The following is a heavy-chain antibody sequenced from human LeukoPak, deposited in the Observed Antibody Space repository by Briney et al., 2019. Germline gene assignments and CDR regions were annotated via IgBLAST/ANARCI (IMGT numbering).Heavy chain of an antibody. Sequence: PGGSLRLSCAASGFTFSSYSMNWVRQAPGKGLEWVSSISSSSSYIYYADSVKGRFTISRDNAKNSLYLQMNSLRAEDTAVYYCARSRATTVTLDIHFDYWGQGTLVTVSS. CDR1: GFTFSSYS. CDR3: ARSRATTVTLDIHFDY. V-gene: IGHV3-21*01. CDR2: ISSSSSYI. J-gene: IGHJ4*02. D-gene: IGHD4-17*01.